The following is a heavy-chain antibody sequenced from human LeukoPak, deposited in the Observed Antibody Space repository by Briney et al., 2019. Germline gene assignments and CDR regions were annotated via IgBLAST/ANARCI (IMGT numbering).Heavy chain of an antibody. D-gene: IGHD3/OR15-3a*01. J-gene: IGHJ4*02. CDR3: ARATDWVFDY. CDR2: IYYSGST. V-gene: IGHV4-39*02. CDR1: GGSISSTGYY. Sequence: SETLSLTCTVSGGSISSTGYYWGWIRQPPGKGLEWIGSIYYSGSTYYNPSLKSRVTISVDTSKNHFSLKLSSVTAADTAVYYCARATDWVFDYWGQGTLVTVSS.